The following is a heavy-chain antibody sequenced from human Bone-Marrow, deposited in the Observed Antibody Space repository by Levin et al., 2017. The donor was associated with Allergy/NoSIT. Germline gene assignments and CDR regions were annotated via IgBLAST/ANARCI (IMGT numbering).Heavy chain of an antibody. Sequence: GESLKISCQTSGYTFTGYYIHWVRQAPGQGLEWMGWINPNSGGTNYAEKFRGRVTLTRDTSISTAYMELSRLRSDDTAVVYCARGGSRLSDWGQGTLVTVSS. V-gene: IGHV1-2*02. CDR2: INPNSGGT. CDR3: ARGGSRLSD. D-gene: IGHD2-15*01. J-gene: IGHJ4*02. CDR1: GYTFTGYY.